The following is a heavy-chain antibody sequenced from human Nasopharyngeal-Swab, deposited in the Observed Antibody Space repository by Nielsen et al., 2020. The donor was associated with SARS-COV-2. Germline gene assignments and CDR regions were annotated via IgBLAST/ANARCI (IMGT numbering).Heavy chain of an antibody. CDR1: GGSISSSSYY. CDR2: IYYSGST. Sequence: SETLSLTCTVSGGSISSSSYYWGWIRQPPGKGLEWIGSIYYSGSTYYNPSLKSRVTISVDTSKNQFSLKLSSVTAADTAVYYCASQPSNWFDPWGQGTLDTVSS. V-gene: IGHV4-39*01. CDR3: ASQPSNWFDP. J-gene: IGHJ5*02.